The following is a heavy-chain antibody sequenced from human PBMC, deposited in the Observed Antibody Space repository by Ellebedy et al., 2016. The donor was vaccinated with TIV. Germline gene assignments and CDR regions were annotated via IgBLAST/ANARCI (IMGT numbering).Heavy chain of an antibody. CDR3: VRGDSGSYLDY. J-gene: IGHJ4*02. D-gene: IGHD1-26*01. Sequence: GRFTISRDNSRNTLYLQMSNLRPEDTAMYYCVRGDSGSYLDYWGQGTLLTVSS. V-gene: IGHV3-30*15.